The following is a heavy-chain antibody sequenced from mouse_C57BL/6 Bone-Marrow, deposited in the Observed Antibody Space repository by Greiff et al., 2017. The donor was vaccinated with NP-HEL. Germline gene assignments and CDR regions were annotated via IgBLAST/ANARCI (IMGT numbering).Heavy chain of an antibody. CDR2: INPNNGGT. J-gene: IGHJ3*01. D-gene: IGHD3-2*02. Sequence: VQLKQSGPELVKPGASVKISCKASGYTFTDYYMNWVKQSHGKSLEWIGDINPNNGGTSYNQKFKGKATLTVDKSSSTAYMELRSLTSEDSAVYYCARSQLRLPFAYWGQGTLVTVSA. CDR3: ARSQLRLPFAY. V-gene: IGHV1-26*01. CDR1: GYTFTDYY.